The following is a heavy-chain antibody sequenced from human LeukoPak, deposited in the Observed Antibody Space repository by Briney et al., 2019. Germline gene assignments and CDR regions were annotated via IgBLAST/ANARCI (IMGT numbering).Heavy chain of an antibody. CDR3: ARGATAMASNDY. D-gene: IGHD5-18*01. J-gene: IGHJ4*02. CDR2: ISANNGNT. Sequence: GASVKVSCKASGYTFTSYDINWVRQATGQGLEWMGWISANNGNTNYAQKLQGRVTMTTDTSTSTAYMELRSLRSDDTAVYYCARGATAMASNDYWGQETLVTVSS. V-gene: IGHV1-18*01. CDR1: GYTFTSYD.